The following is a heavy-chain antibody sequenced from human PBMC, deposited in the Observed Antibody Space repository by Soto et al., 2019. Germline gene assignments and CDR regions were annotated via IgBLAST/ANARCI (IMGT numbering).Heavy chain of an antibody. CDR2: ISSIISYI. V-gene: IGHV3-21*01. CDR1: GFTFSSYS. CDR3: XRXVDHGDLVSYPSSYGMDV. Sequence: GGSLRLSCAASGFTFSSYSMNWVRQAPVNGLEFVSSISSIISYIYYADSVKGRFTISRYNAKNSLYLQMNSLRAEYTAVYYCXRXVDHGDLVSYPSSYGMDVWGQGTTLTVSS. D-gene: IGHD4-17*01. J-gene: IGHJ6*02.